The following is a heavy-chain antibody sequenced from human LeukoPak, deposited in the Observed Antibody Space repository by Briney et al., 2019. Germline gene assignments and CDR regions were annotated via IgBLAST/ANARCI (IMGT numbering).Heavy chain of an antibody. D-gene: IGHD2-15*01. V-gene: IGHV3-20*04. J-gene: IGHJ6*03. CDR2: INWNGGST. CDR3: ARDGVVAARDYYYYYMDV. CDR1: GFTFDDYG. Sequence: SGGSLRLSCAASGFTFDDYGMSWFRQAPGKGLEWVSGINWNGGSTGYADSVKGRFTISRDNAKNSLYLQMNSLRAEDTALYYCARDGVVAARDYYYYYMDVWGKGTTVTVSS.